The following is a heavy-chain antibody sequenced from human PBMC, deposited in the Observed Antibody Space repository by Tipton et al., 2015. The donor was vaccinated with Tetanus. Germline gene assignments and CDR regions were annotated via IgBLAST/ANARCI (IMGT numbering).Heavy chain of an antibody. V-gene: IGHV4-59*07. CDR1: GGTFTSFA. Sequence: QVQLVQSGPEVKKPGSSVKVACKASGGTFTSFAISWVRQAPGKGLEWLAYISSSGSTNSDYFLKSRITISRDTSKNQYSLKLSSVTPADTAVYFCARANYDFSMKGPFDAWGQGILVVVSA. CDR2: ISSSGST. CDR3: ARANYDFSMKGPFDA. J-gene: IGHJ4*02. D-gene: IGHD3-3*01.